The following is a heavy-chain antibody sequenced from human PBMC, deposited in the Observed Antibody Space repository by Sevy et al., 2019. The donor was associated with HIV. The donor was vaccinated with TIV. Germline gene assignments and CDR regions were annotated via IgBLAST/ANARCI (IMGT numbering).Heavy chain of an antibody. J-gene: IGHJ5*02. CDR2: ISSSSSTI. D-gene: IGHD3-10*01. Sequence: GGSLRLSCAASGFTFSSYSMNWVRQAPGKGLEWVSYISSSSSTIYYADSVKGRFTISRDNGKNSRYLQMNSLRDDDTAVYYGAGGGRKSSSSTMGRGVMYWFDPWGQGTLVTVSS. CDR3: AGGGRKSSSSTMGRGVMYWFDP. V-gene: IGHV3-48*02. CDR1: GFTFSSYS.